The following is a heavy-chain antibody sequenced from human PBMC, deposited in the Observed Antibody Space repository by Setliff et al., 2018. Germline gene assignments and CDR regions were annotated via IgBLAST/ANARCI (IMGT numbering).Heavy chain of an antibody. CDR3: ARAPQYSNFWYALSWFDP. CDR1: GFRFTSFG. V-gene: IGHV1-18*01. J-gene: IGHJ5*02. CDR2: ISPYSGET. Sequence: ASVKVSCKTSGFRFTSFGFSWVRQAPGQGLEWMGWISPYSGETNYAQKFQDRLTVTADTSSKTTYMELRSLTSVTAADTAVYYCARAPQYSNFWYALSWFDPWGQGTLVTVSS. D-gene: IGHD3-3*01.